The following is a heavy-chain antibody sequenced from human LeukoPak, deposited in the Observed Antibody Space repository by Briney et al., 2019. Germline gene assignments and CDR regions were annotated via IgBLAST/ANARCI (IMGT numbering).Heavy chain of an antibody. J-gene: IGHJ3*02. CDR3: ARPAAYYDSSGYYYHAFDI. CDR2: IVVGSGNT. D-gene: IGHD3-22*01. Sequence: ASVKVSCKASGFTFTSSAMQWVRQARGQRLEWIGWIVVGSGNTNYAQKFQERVTITRDMSTSTAYMELSSLRSEDTAVYYCARPAAYYDSSGYYYHAFDIWGQGTMVTVSS. V-gene: IGHV1-58*02. CDR1: GFTFTSSA.